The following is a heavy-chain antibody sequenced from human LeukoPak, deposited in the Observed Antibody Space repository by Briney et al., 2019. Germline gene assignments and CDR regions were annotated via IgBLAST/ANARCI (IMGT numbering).Heavy chain of an antibody. V-gene: IGHV3-53*01. Sequence: PGGSLRLSCAASGFTVSSNYMSWVRQAPWKGREWVSVIYSGGSTYYADSVKGRFTISRDNSKNTLYLQMNSLRAEDTAVYYCAREIPGIAAPYGMDVWGQGTTVTVSS. CDR3: AREIPGIAAPYGMDV. CDR2: IYSGGST. CDR1: GFTVSSNY. J-gene: IGHJ6*02. D-gene: IGHD6-25*01.